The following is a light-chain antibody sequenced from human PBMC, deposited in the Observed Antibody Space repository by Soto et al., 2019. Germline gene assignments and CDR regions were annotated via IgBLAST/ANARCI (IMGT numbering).Light chain of an antibody. V-gene: IGLV1-44*01. Sequence: QSVLTQPPSASGTPGQRVTVSCSGSTSNFGTNVVKWYQQLAGTAPKLISYSNDQRPSGVPDRFSGSKSGTSASLAISGRQSEDEADYYCAAWDGSLNGYVFGTGTKVTVL. J-gene: IGLJ1*01. CDR1: TSNFGTNV. CDR3: AAWDGSLNGYV. CDR2: SND.